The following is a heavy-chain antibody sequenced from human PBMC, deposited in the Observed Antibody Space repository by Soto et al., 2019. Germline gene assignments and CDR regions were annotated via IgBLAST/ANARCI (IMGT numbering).Heavy chain of an antibody. V-gene: IGHV4-34*01. D-gene: IGHD3-22*01. Sequence: SETLSLTCAVYGGSFSGYYWSWIRQPPGKGLEWIGEINHSGSTNYNPSLKSRVTISVDTSKNQFSLKLSSVTAADTAVYYCAREGYSSGYYYYYGMDVWGQGTTVTVSS. CDR3: AREGYSSGYYYYYGMDV. J-gene: IGHJ6*02. CDR1: GGSFSGYY. CDR2: INHSGST.